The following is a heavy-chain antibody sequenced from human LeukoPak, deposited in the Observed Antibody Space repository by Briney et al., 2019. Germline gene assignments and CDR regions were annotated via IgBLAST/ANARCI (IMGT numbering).Heavy chain of an antibody. CDR3: ARDLATVTRGDY. CDR1: GFTFSSYA. J-gene: IGHJ4*02. D-gene: IGHD4-17*01. Sequence: QPGGSLRLSCAASGFTFSSYAMSWVRQAPGKGLEWVAFIRYDGSNKYYADSVKGRFTISRDNSKNTLYLQMNSLRAEDTAVYYCARDLATVTRGDYWGQGTLVTVSS. CDR2: IRYDGSNK. V-gene: IGHV3-30*02.